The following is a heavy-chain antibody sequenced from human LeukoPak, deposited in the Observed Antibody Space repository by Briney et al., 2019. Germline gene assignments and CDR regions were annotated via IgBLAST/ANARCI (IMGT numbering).Heavy chain of an antibody. CDR2: INHSGST. J-gene: IGHJ4*02. CDR1: GGSFSDYY. D-gene: IGHD3-22*01. Sequence: SETLSLTCAVYGGSFSDYYWSWIRQPPGKGLEWIGEINHSGSTNYNPSLKSRVTISVDTSKNQFSLKLSSVTAADTAVYYCARGRLNEIVVVTFDYWGQGTLVTVPS. V-gene: IGHV4-34*01. CDR3: ARGRLNEIVVVTFDY.